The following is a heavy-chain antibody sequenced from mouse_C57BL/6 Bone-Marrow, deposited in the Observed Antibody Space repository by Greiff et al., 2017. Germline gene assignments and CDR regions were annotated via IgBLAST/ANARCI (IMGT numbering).Heavy chain of an antibody. Sequence: EVQLVESGPGLAKPSQTLSLTCSVTGYSITSDYWNWLRKFPGNKLEYMGYISYSGSTYSNPSLKSRISITRDTSKNQYYLQLNSVTTEDTATYYWASTDGYYGWFAYRGQGTLVTVSA. D-gene: IGHD2-3*01. CDR3: ASTDGYYGWFAY. J-gene: IGHJ3*01. CDR1: GYSITSDY. CDR2: ISYSGST. V-gene: IGHV3-8*01.